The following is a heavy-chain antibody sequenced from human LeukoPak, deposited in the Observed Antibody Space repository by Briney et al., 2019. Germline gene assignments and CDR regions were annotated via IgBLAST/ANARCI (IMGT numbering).Heavy chain of an antibody. Sequence: GSLPLPRAACGFTFSDYYLSWIGQAPGKGLAGVSHSSSSSRSTHLPRCVQGRPANSRDNAKNSLYLQMNSLRAKDTTVYYCARDILFAAAACVYWGQ. CDR2: SSSSSRST. D-gene: IGHD6-13*01. CDR3: ARDILFAAAACVY. CDR1: GFTFSDYY. J-gene: IGHJ4*02. V-gene: IGHV3-11*05.